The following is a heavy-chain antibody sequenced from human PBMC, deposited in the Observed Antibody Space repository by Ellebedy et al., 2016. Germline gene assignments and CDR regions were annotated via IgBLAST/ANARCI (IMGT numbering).Heavy chain of an antibody. CDR2: TSGSGGST. CDR3: AKFNFYHSSVYDRSDY. Sequence: GESLKISXAASGFTFSSYAMSWVRQAPGKGLERVSATSGSGGSTYYADSVKGRFTISRDNSKNTLYLQMNSLRAEDTAVYYCAKFNFYHSSVYDRSDYWGQGTLVTVSS. J-gene: IGHJ4*02. CDR1: GFTFSSYA. D-gene: IGHD3-22*01. V-gene: IGHV3-23*01.